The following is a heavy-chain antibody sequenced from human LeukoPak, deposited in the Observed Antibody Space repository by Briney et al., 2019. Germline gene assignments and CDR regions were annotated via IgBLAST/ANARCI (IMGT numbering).Heavy chain of an antibody. D-gene: IGHD2-15*01. CDR2: ISYDGSNK. V-gene: IGHV3-30-3*01. CDR1: GFTFSSYA. CDR3: ARDVLVGGWLYGMDV. Sequence: GGSLRLSCAASGFTFSSYAMHWVRQAPGKGLEWVAVISYDGSNKYYADSVKGRFTISRDNSKNTLYLQMNSLRAEDAAVYYCARDVLVGGWLYGMDVWGQGTTVTVSS. J-gene: IGHJ6*02.